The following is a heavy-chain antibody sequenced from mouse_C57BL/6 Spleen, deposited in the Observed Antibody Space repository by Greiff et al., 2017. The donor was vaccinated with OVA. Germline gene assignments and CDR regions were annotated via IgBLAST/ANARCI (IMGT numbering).Heavy chain of an antibody. V-gene: IGHV5-17*01. Sequence: EVMLVESGGGLVKPGGSLKLSCAASGFTFSDYGMHWVRQAPEKGLEWVAYISSGSSTIYYADTVKGRFTISRDNAKNTLFLQMTSLRSEDTAMDYCARVRRLRYPWYFDVWGTGTTVTVSS. CDR2: ISSGSSTI. CDR3: ARVRRLRYPWYFDV. CDR1: GFTFSDYG. J-gene: IGHJ1*03. D-gene: IGHD1-1*01.